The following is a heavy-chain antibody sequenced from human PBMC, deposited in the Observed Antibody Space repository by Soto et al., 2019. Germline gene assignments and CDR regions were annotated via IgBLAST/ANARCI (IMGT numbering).Heavy chain of an antibody. CDR3: AKDLTNIGATITHYYYGMDV. CDR2: ISYDGSNK. CDR1: GFTFSSYG. D-gene: IGHD5-12*01. V-gene: IGHV3-30*18. J-gene: IGHJ6*02. Sequence: QVQLVESGGGVVQPGRSLRLSCAASGFTFSSYGMHWVRQAPGKGLEWVAVISYDGSNKYYADSVKGRFTISRDNSKNTLYLQMNSLRAEDTAVYYCAKDLTNIGATITHYYYGMDVWGQGTTVTVSS.